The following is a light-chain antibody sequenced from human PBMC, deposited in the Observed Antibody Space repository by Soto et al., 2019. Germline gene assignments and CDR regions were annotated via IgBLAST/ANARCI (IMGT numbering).Light chain of an antibody. CDR3: QQSNNWPPLT. CDR2: DAS. V-gene: IGKV3-15*01. CDR1: QSVGSS. J-gene: IGKJ4*01. Sequence: EIVMTQSPATLSVSPGERATLSCRTSQSVGSSLAWYQQKPGQAPRLLIYDASTRATGIPARFSGSGSGTDFTLTISSLQSEDFAVYYCQQSNNWPPLTVGGGTKVEIK.